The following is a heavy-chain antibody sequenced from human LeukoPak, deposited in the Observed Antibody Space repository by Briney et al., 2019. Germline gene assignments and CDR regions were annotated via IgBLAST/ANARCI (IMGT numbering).Heavy chain of an antibody. J-gene: IGHJ6*02. V-gene: IGHV3-53*01. CDR2: IYSGGST. Sequence: PGGSLRLSCAASGFTVSSNYMSWVRQAPGKGLEWVSVIYSGGSTYYADSVKGRFTISRDNAKNTLYLQMNSLRAEDTAVYYCARGSGSYYHYSYGMDVWGQGTTVTVSS. CDR3: ARGSGSYYHYSYGMDV. D-gene: IGHD1-26*01. CDR1: GFTVSSNY.